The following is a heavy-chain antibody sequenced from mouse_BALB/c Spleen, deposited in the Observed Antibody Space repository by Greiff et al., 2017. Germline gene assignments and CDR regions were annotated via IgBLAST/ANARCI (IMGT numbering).Heavy chain of an antibody. CDR2: IDPETGGT. D-gene: IGHD3-3*01. V-gene: IGHV1-15*01. CDR1: GYTFTDYE. J-gene: IGHJ2*01. CDR3: AGWGRGDY. Sequence: QVQLQQSGAELVRPGASVTLSCKASGYTFTDYEMHWVKQTPVHGLEWIGAIDPETGGTAYNQKFKGKATLTADKSSSTAYMELRSLTSEDSAVYYCAGWGRGDYWGQGTTLTVSS.